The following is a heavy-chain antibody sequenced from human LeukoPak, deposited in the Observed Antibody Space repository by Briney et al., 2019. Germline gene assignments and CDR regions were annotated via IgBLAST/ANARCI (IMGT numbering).Heavy chain of an antibody. Sequence: SETLSLTCAVYGGSFSGYYWSWLRQPPGKGLEWIGEINHSGSTNYNPSLKSRVTISVNTTKTQFSLQLSPVTAADAAVYYGAGGYYYDSSGYDSGVWGQGTLVTVSS. CDR2: INHSGST. J-gene: IGHJ4*02. D-gene: IGHD3-22*01. V-gene: IGHV4-34*01. CDR1: GGSFSGYY. CDR3: AGGYYYDSSGYDSGV.